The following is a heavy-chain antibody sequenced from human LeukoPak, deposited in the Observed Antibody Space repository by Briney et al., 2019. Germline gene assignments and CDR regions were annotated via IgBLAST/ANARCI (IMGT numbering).Heavy chain of an antibody. D-gene: IGHD5-18*01. V-gene: IGHV4-34*01. CDR2: VNNSGNT. CDR3: ARTRGNSYGERASFDL. CDR1: GGSFSGYY. J-gene: IGHJ4*02. Sequence: KPSDTLSLTCTVHGGSFSGYYWGWIRQSPGKGLEWIGEVNNSGNTKSNASLKSRVTVSLDKSENQLSLRLSSVTAADTAVYYCARTRGNSYGERASFDLWGQGSLVTVSS.